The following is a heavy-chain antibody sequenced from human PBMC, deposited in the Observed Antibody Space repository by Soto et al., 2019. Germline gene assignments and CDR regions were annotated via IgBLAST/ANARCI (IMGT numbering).Heavy chain of an antibody. J-gene: IGHJ5*02. Sequence: QVQLQQSGPGLVKPSQTLSLTCAISGDSVSSNSAAWNWIRQSASRGLEWLGRTYYRSKLYNDYAVAVKSRITINPDTSKNQFSLQLNSVTPEDTAVYYCARGHCSSTRCYPPPEYNWFDPWGQGTLVTVSS. CDR1: GDSVSSNSAA. CDR2: TYYRSKLYN. D-gene: IGHD2-2*01. V-gene: IGHV6-1*01. CDR3: ARGHCSSTRCYPPPEYNWFDP.